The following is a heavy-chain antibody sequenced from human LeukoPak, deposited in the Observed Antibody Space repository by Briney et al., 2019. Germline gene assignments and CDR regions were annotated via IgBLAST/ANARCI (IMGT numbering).Heavy chain of an antibody. CDR1: GITVSTNY. CDR3: AREVISTPSYFDY. D-gene: IGHD2-2*01. J-gene: IGHJ4*02. Sequence: GGSLRLSCAASGITVSTNYMSWVRQAPGKGLEWVSFIHRDDKTYYADSVKGRFTMSRDSSKNTLYLQMNSLGADGTAVYYCAREVISTPSYFDYWGQGILVTVSS. CDR2: IHRDDKT. V-gene: IGHV3-53*01.